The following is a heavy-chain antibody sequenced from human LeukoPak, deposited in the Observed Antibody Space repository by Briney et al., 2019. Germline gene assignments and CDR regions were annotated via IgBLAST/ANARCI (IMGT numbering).Heavy chain of an antibody. Sequence: PGGSLRLSCAASGFTVSSNYMSWVRQAPGKGLEWVSVFYSGGSTYYADSVKGRFTISRDNSKNTLYLQMNSLRAEDTAVYYCARGTYSSSWSFDYWGQGTLVTVSS. J-gene: IGHJ4*02. V-gene: IGHV3-53*01. CDR1: GFTVSSNY. CDR2: FYSGGST. D-gene: IGHD6-13*01. CDR3: ARGTYSSSWSFDY.